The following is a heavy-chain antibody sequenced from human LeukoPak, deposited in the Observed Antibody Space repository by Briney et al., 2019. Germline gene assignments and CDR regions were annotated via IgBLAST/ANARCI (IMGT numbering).Heavy chain of an antibody. CDR3: AAQYYYDSSGYGYYYYYYMDV. CDR2: ISGSGGST. D-gene: IGHD3-22*01. V-gene: IGHV3-23*01. Sequence: PGGSLRLSCAASGFTVSSNYMSWVRQAPGKGLEWVSAISGSGGSTYYADSVKGRFTVSRDNSKNTLYLQMNSLRAEDTAVYYCAAQYYYDSSGYGYYYYYYMDVWGKGTTVTISS. J-gene: IGHJ6*03. CDR1: GFTVSSNY.